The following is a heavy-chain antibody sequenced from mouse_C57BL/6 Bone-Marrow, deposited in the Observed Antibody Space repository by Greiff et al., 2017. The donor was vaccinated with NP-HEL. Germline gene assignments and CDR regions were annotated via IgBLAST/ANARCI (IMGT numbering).Heavy chain of an antibody. V-gene: IGHV5-9-1*02. D-gene: IGHD1-1*01. J-gene: IGHJ4*01. CDR2: IGSGGDYI. CDR3: TRDRAVVALSAMDY. CDR1: GFTFSSYA. Sequence: EVKLMESGEGLVKPGGSLKLSCAASGFTFSSYAMSWVRQTPEKRLEWVAYIGSGGDYIYYADTVKGRFTISRDKSRNTLYLQISSLKSEDTAMYYCTRDRAVVALSAMDYWGQGTSVTVSS.